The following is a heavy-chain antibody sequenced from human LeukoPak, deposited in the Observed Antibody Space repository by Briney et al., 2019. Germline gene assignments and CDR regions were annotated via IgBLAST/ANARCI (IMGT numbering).Heavy chain of an antibody. CDR3: VPEPEYGESG. D-gene: IGHD4-17*01. V-gene: IGHV3-33*01. CDR1: GFTFSSYG. J-gene: IGHJ4*02. Sequence: PGGSLRLSCAASGFTFSSYGMHWVRQAPGKGLEWVAVIWYDGSDKYYADSVKGRFTISRDNSKSTLYLQMNSLRVEDTAVYYCVPEPEYGESGGGQGALVTVSS. CDR2: IWYDGSDK.